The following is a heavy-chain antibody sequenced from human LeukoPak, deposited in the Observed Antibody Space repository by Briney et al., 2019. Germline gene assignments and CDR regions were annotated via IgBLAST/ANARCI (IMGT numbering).Heavy chain of an antibody. J-gene: IGHJ4*02. CDR2: IYYSGST. D-gene: IGHD6-6*01. V-gene: IGHV4-59*12. Sequence: KPSETLSLTCTVSGGSISSYYWSWIRQPPGKGLEWMGYIYYSGSTNYNPSLKSRVTISVDTSKNQFSLKLSSVTATDTAVYYCARDHSSSYVSDYFDYWGQGTLVTVSS. CDR3: ARDHSSSYVSDYFDY. CDR1: GGSISSYY.